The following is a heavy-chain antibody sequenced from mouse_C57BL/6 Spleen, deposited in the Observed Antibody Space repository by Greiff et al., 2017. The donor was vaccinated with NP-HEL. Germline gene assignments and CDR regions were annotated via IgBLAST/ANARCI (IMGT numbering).Heavy chain of an antibody. CDR2: IRLKSDNYAT. CDR1: GFTFSNYW. Sequence: EVKLMESGGGLVQPGGSMKLSCVASGFTFSNYWMNWVRQSPEKGLEWVAQIRLKSDNYATHYAESVKGRFTISRDDSKSSVYLQMNNLRAEDTGIYYCTGTKWPPMDYWGQGTSVTVSA. CDR3: TGTKWPPMDY. J-gene: IGHJ4*01. V-gene: IGHV6-3*01.